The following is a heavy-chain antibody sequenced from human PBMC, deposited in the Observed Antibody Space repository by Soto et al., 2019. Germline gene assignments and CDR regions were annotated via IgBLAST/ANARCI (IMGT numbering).Heavy chain of an antibody. D-gene: IGHD3-22*01. CDR2: ISSSSYI. CDR3: ARDPGVYYDSSGYYYFDY. V-gene: IGHV3-21*01. CDR1: GFTFSSYS. Sequence: GGSLRLSCAASGFTFSSYSMNWVRQAPGKGLEWVSSISSSSYIYYADSVKGRFTISRDNAKNSLYLQMNSLRAEDTAVYYCARDPGVYYDSSGYYYFDYWGQGTLVTVSS. J-gene: IGHJ4*02.